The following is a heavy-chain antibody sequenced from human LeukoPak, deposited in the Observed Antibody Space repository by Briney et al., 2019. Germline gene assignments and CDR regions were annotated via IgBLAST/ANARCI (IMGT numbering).Heavy chain of an antibody. Sequence: ASVKVSCKASGYTFTGYYMHWVRQAPGQGLEWMGRINPNSGGTNYAQKFQGRVTMTRDTSISTAYMELSRLRSDDTAVYYCARAYCSGGSCYSGYFDYWGQGTLVTVSS. CDR1: GYTFTGYY. V-gene: IGHV1-2*06. D-gene: IGHD2-15*01. J-gene: IGHJ4*02. CDR2: INPNSGGT. CDR3: ARAYCSGGSCYSGYFDY.